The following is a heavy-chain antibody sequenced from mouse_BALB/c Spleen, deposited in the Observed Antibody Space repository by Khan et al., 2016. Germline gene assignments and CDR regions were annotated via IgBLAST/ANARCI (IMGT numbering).Heavy chain of an antibody. Sequence: QVQLMESGPGLVAPSQSLSITCTVSGFSITGFAVNWVRQPPGKGLEWLGVIWGDGSTDSDSALNSILSISKDVCNSQVYVKMNSQQTEDAARDYFASYYDYDGEVAYWGQGTLVTVSA. CDR3: ASYYDYDGEVAY. D-gene: IGHD2-4*01. J-gene: IGHJ3*01. CDR1: GFSITGFA. CDR2: IWGDGST. V-gene: IGHV2-6-7*01.